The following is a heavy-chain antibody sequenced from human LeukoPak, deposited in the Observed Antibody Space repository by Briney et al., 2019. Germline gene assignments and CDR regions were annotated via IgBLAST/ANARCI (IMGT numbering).Heavy chain of an antibody. Sequence: PGGFLRLSCAASGFTFSSYEMNWVRQAPGKGLEWVSYISSSGSTIYYADSVKGRFTISRDNAKNSLYLQMNSLRAEDTAVYYCARAGGTYYYYGMDVWGQGTTVTVSS. V-gene: IGHV3-48*03. CDR3: ARAGGTYYYYGMDV. J-gene: IGHJ6*02. CDR1: GFTFSSYE. D-gene: IGHD4-23*01. CDR2: ISSSGSTI.